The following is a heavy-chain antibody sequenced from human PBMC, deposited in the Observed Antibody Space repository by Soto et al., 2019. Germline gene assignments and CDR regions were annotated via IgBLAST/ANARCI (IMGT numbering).Heavy chain of an antibody. CDR1: GYTFTGYY. D-gene: IGHD3-3*01. CDR2: INPNSGGT. CDR3: ARFSFYDFWSDPYGMDV. V-gene: IGHV1-2*02. J-gene: IGHJ6*02. Sequence: ASVKVSCKASGYTFTGYYMHWVRQAPGQGLEWMGWINPNSGGTNYAQKFQGRVTMTRDTSISTAYMELSRLRSDDTAVYYCARFSFYDFWSDPYGMDVWGQGTTVTVSS.